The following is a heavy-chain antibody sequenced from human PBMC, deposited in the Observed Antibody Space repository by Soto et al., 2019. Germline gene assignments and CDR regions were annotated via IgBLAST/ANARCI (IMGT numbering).Heavy chain of an antibody. J-gene: IGHJ4*02. D-gene: IGHD5-18*01. Sequence: GASVKASCKASGGTFSSYAISWVRQAPGQGLEWMGEIIPIFGTANYAQKFQGRVTITADESTSTAYMELRSLRSDDTAVYYCAPHTLDTGMPSGYWGQGTLVTVSS. CDR2: IIPIFGTA. V-gene: IGHV1-69*13. CDR1: GGTFSSYA. CDR3: APHTLDTGMPSGY.